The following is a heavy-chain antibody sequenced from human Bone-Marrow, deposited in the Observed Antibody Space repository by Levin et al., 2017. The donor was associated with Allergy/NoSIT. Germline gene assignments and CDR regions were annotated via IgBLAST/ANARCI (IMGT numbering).Heavy chain of an antibody. D-gene: IGHD3-10*01. J-gene: IGHJ4*02. CDR1: GFAFSNYW. CDR3: ARDPFAYNFGSGSYLDY. V-gene: IGHV3-74*01. Sequence: GESLKISCAASGFAFSNYWMHWVRPAPWKGLVWVSRINRGGSSTTYADSVKGRFTISRDNAKNTLYLQMNSLRAEDTAVDYCARDPFAYNFGSGSYLDYWGQGTLVSVSS. CDR2: INRGGSST.